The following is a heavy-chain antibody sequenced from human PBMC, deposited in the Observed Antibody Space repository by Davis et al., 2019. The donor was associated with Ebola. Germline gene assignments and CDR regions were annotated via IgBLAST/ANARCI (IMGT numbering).Heavy chain of an antibody. Sequence: GESLKISCQASGYSFSSYWIAWVRQTPGEGLEWMGSIYPGDSDTRYSPSFQGPVTISADKSSNTAYLQWSSLKASDTAIYYRARQFKYWFWKPHAFDIWGQGTVVTVSP. D-gene: IGHD2/OR15-2a*01. CDR3: ARQFKYWFWKPHAFDI. CDR2: IYPGDSDT. CDR1: GYSFSSYW. V-gene: IGHV5-51*01. J-gene: IGHJ3*02.